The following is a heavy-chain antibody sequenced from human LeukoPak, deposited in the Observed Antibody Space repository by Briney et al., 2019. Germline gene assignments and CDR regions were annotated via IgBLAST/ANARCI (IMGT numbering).Heavy chain of an antibody. J-gene: IGHJ4*02. CDR2: ISWNSGSI. Sequence: PGRSLRLSCAASGFTFDDYAMHWVRHAPGKGLEWVSGISWNSGSIGYADSVKGRFTISRDNAKNSLYLQMNSLRAEDTALYYCARDGQAFNSNWDYFEYWGQGTPVTVSS. V-gene: IGHV3-9*01. CDR1: GFTFDDYA. CDR3: ARDGQAFNSNWDYFEY. D-gene: IGHD7-27*01.